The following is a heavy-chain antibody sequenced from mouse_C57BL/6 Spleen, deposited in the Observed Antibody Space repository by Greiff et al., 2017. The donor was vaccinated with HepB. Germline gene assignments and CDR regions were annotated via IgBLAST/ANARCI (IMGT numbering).Heavy chain of an antibody. CDR1: GYTFTSYW. Sequence: VQLQQSGAELAKPGASVKLSCKASGYTFTSYWMHWVKQRPGQGLEWIGYINPSSGYTKYNQKFKDKATLTADKSSSTAYMQLSSLTSEDSAVYYCATQDGHYPRWFAYWGQGTLVTVSA. CDR2: INPSSGYT. V-gene: IGHV1-7*01. CDR3: ATQDGHYPRWFAY. J-gene: IGHJ3*01. D-gene: IGHD2-3*01.